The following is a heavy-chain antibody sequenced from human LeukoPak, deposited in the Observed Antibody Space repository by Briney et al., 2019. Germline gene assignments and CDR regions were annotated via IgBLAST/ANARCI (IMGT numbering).Heavy chain of an antibody. D-gene: IGHD1-26*01. CDR1: GFTVSSNY. V-gene: IGHV3-53*01. CDR2: IYSGGST. J-gene: IGHJ4*02. CDR3: AREYSGSYDY. Sequence: GGSLRLSRAASGFTVSSNYMSWVRQAPGKGLEWVSVIYSGGSTYYADSVKGRFTISRDNSKNTLYLQMNSLSAEDTAVYYCAREYSGSYDYWGQGTLVTVSS.